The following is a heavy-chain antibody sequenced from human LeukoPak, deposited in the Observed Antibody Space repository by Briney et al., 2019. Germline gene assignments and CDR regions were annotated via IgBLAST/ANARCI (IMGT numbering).Heavy chain of an antibody. Sequence: SETLSLTCTVSGGSIGSYYWSWIRQPPGKGLEWIGYIYYSGSTKYNPSLKSRVTISVDTSKNQFSLRLSSVTAADTAMYYCAREKYGGSNDYWGQGTLVTVSS. CDR3: AREKYGGSNDY. V-gene: IGHV4-59*01. CDR1: GGSIGSYY. CDR2: IYYSGST. D-gene: IGHD1-26*01. J-gene: IGHJ4*02.